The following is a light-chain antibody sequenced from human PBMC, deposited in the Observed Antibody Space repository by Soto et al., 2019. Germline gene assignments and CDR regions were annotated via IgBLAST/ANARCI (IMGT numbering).Light chain of an antibody. J-gene: IGKJ3*01. CDR3: QKRSNWPLFT. Sequence: EIVLTQSPATLSVSPGERATLSCRASQSVSSYLAWYQQKPGQAPRLLIYDASNRATGIPDRFSGSGSGTDFTLTISRLEPEDFAVYYCQKRSNWPLFTFGPGTKVDIK. CDR1: QSVSSY. V-gene: IGKV3-11*01. CDR2: DAS.